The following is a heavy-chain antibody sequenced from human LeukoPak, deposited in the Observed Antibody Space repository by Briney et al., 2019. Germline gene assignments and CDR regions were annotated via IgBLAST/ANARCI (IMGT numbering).Heavy chain of an antibody. CDR2: ISNDGSNK. CDR1: GFTFRNFG. J-gene: IGHJ3*02. CDR3: AIPDADAFDI. V-gene: IGHV3-30*03. Sequence: GGSLRLSCAASGFTFRNFGIHCVRQAPGKGPEWVAVISNDGSNKYYADSVRGRFTISRDNSKNTLYLQMNSLRAEDTAVYYCAIPDADAFDIWGQGTMVTVSS.